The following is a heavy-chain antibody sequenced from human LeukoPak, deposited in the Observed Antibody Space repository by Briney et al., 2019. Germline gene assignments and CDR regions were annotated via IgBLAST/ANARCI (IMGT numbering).Heavy chain of an antibody. CDR3: ARAGGFFSPFGY. CDR1: GGSFSGYY. V-gene: IGHV4-34*01. J-gene: IGHJ4*02. D-gene: IGHD3-3*01. Sequence: PSETLSLTCAVYGGSFSGYYWSWIRQPPGKGLEWIGEINHSGSTNYNPSLRSRVTISVDTSKNQFSLKLSSVTAADTAVYYCARAGGFFSPFGYWGQGTLVTVSS. CDR2: INHSGST.